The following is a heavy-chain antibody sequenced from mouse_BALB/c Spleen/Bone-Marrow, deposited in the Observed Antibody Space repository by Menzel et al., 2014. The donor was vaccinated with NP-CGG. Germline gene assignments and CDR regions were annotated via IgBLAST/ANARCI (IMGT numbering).Heavy chain of an antibody. Sequence: EVHREETGGDLVKPGGSLKLSCAASGFTFSSYGMSCVRQTPDKRLEWVATSSSGGSYTYYPDSVKERFTITRDNAKNTLYLQMSSLKSEDTAMYYCARPYDYGAWFAYLGQGTLVTVSA. CDR2: SSSGGSYT. D-gene: IGHD2-4*01. CDR1: GFTFSSYG. CDR3: ARPYDYGAWFAY. V-gene: IGHV5-6*01. J-gene: IGHJ3*01.